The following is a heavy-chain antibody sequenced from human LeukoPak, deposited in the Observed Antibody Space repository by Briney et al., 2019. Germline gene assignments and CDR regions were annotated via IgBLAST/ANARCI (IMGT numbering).Heavy chain of an antibody. Sequence: SETLSLTCTVSGGSISSYYWSWLRQPPGKGREWIGYIYYSGSTNYNPSLKSRVTISVDTSKNQFSLKLSSVTAADTAVYYCARDGPTTGWFDPWGQGTLVTVSS. CDR3: ARDGPTTGWFDP. CDR2: IYYSGST. D-gene: IGHD4-11*01. V-gene: IGHV4-59*01. J-gene: IGHJ5*02. CDR1: GGSISSYY.